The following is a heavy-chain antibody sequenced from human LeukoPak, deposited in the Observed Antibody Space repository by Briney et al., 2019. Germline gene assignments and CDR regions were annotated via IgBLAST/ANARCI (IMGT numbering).Heavy chain of an antibody. CDR1: GFTFSSYA. CDR3: ARADLSYDSSGYTDY. J-gene: IGHJ4*02. D-gene: IGHD3-22*01. CDR2: ISSNGGST. V-gene: IGHV3-64*01. Sequence: PGGSLRLSCAASGFTFSSYAMHWVRQAPGKGLKYVSAISSNGGSTYYANSVKGRFTISRDNSKNTLYLQMGSLRAEDMAVYYCARADLSYDSSGYTDYWGQGTLVTVSS.